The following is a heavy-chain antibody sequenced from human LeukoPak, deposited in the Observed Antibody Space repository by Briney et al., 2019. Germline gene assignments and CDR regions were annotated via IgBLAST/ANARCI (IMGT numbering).Heavy chain of an antibody. D-gene: IGHD2-2*02. Sequence: GGSLRLSCAASGFTFSRHAMTWVRRAPGKGLEWVSAISGSGGSTYYADSVKGRFTISRDNSKNTLYLQMNSLRAEDTAVYYCAKDGYCSSTSCYRRAFDYWGQGTLVTVSS. CDR1: GFTFSRHA. J-gene: IGHJ4*02. CDR3: AKDGYCSSTSCYRRAFDY. CDR2: ISGSGGST. V-gene: IGHV3-23*01.